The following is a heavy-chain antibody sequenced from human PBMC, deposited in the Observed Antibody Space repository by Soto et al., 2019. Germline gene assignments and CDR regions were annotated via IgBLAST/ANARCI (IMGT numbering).Heavy chain of an antibody. J-gene: IGHJ6*02. CDR3: ATGVDSSSSLVLPRYYYYGMDV. CDR1: GYTFTDYY. Sequence: ASVKVSCKVSGYTFTDYYMHWVQQAPGKGLEWMGLVDPEDGETIYAEKFQGRVTITADTSTDTAYMELSSLRSEDTAVYYCATGVDSSSSLVLPRYYYYGMDVWGQGTTATVSS. V-gene: IGHV1-69-2*01. D-gene: IGHD6-13*01. CDR2: VDPEDGET.